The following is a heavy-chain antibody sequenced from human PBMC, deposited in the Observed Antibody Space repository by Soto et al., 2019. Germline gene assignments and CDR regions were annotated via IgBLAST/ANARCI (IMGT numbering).Heavy chain of an antibody. Sequence: SETLSLTCAFSGGSISISNWWRWVRQPPGKGLEWVGEIYHSGSTNYNPSLKSRVTISVDKSTNQFSLKLSSVTAADTAVYYCARHPPEYYDFWSGYYRELDYYYGMDVWGQGTTVT. V-gene: IGHV4-4*02. CDR2: IYHSGST. J-gene: IGHJ6*02. CDR1: GGSISISNW. CDR3: ARHPPEYYDFWSGYYRELDYYYGMDV. D-gene: IGHD3-3*01.